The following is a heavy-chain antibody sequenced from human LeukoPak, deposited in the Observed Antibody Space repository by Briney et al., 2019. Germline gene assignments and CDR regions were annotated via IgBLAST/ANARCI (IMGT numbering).Heavy chain of an antibody. D-gene: IGHD6-19*01. CDR3: AKGLHSSGWYYFDY. CDR1: GFTFSSYA. Sequence: KSGGTLRLSCAASGFTFSSYAMSWVRQAPGKGLEWVSAISGSGGSTYYADSVKGRFTISRDNSKNTPYLQMNSLRAEDTAVYYCAKGLHSSGWYYFDYWGQGTLVTVSS. J-gene: IGHJ4*02. CDR2: ISGSGGST. V-gene: IGHV3-23*01.